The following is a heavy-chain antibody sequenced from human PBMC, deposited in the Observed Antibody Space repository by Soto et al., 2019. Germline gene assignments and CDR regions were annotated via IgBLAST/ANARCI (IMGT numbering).Heavy chain of an antibody. Sequence: QVQLVESGGGVVQPGRSLRLSCAASGFTFSSYGMHWVRQAPGKGLEWVAVISYDGSNKYYADSVKGRFTISRDNSKNTLYLQMNSLRAEDTAVYYCAKQGVTMIVVEDDKPGYWGQGTLVTVSS. CDR1: GFTFSSYG. V-gene: IGHV3-30*18. CDR2: ISYDGSNK. J-gene: IGHJ4*02. D-gene: IGHD3-22*01. CDR3: AKQGVTMIVVEDDKPGY.